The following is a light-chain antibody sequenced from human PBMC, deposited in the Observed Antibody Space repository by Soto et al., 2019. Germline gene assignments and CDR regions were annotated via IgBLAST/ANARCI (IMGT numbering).Light chain of an antibody. V-gene: IGKV1-33*01. CDR2: DAS. Sequence: IQMTQSPSSLSASVGDRVTITCQASQDISNYLNWYQQKPGKAPKLLIYDASNLETGVPSRFSGSGSGTDFTFTISSLQPEDIATYYCQQYDNLPMYTFGQGTKVDIK. CDR3: QQYDNLPMYT. J-gene: IGKJ2*01. CDR1: QDISNY.